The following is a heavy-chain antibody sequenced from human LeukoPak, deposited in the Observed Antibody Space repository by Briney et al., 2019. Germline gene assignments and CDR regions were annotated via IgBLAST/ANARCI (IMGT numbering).Heavy chain of an antibody. J-gene: IGHJ3*02. V-gene: IGHV3-69-1*01. CDR1: GFTFSTYS. D-gene: IGHD5-24*01. Sequence: GGSLRLSCAASGFTFSTYSMNWVRQAPGKGLEWVSGITSSSTIYYADSVRGRFTISRDNAKNSLYLQMNSLRAEDTAVYYCARPRDGYNLVAFDIWGQGTMVSVS. CDR2: ITSSSTI. CDR3: ARPRDGYNLVAFDI.